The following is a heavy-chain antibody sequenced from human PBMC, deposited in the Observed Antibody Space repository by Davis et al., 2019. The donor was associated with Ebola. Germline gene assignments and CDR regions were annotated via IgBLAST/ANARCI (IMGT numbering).Heavy chain of an antibody. CDR3: ARRRDYDAFDI. CDR2: FSAYNGNT. D-gene: IGHD2-21*01. J-gene: IGHJ3*02. CDR1: RYTFTSYG. Sequence: SVHVSCMASRYTFTSYGIRWVRQAPGQGLEWMGWFSAYNGNTNYAQKLQGRVTMTTDTSTSTAYMELRSLRSDDTAVYYCARRRDYDAFDIWGQGTMVTVSS. V-gene: IGHV1-18*01.